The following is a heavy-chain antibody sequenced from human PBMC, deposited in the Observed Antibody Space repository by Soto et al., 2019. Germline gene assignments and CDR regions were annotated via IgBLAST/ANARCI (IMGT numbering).Heavy chain of an antibody. V-gene: IGHV1-46*03. Sequence: GASVKVSCKASGYTFTNFYMHWVRQTPGQGLEWMGIINPSGGSTYYAQRFQGRITLTSDTSTSAVFMEVDGLRSEDTAVYYCVRKGPATINFDYWGQGTLVTVSS. CDR2: INPSGGST. CDR3: VRKGPATINFDY. CDR1: GYTFTNFY. J-gene: IGHJ4*02. D-gene: IGHD2-2*02.